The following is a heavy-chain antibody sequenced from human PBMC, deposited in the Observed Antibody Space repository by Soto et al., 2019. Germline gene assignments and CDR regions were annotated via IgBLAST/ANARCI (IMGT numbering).Heavy chain of an antibody. CDR2: IYPGDSNT. D-gene: IGHD3-10*01. CDR3: ARPYYASASYPAMDV. Sequence: GESLKISCKGSGYSFTNYWIGWVRQMPGKGLEWMGIIYPGDSNTRYSPSFQGQVTISADKSISTAYLQWSSLKASDTAMYYCARPYYASASYPAMDVWGQGTTVTVSS. V-gene: IGHV5-51*01. J-gene: IGHJ6*02. CDR1: GYSFTNYW.